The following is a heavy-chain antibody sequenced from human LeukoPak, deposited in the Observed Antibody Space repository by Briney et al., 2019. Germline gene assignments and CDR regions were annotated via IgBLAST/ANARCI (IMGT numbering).Heavy chain of an antibody. J-gene: IGHJ4*02. V-gene: IGHV3-13*01. D-gene: IGHD6-19*01. CDR1: GFTFSSYD. Sequence: GGSLRLSCAASGFTFSSYDMLWVRQATGKGLEWVSAIGTAGDTYYPGSVKGRFTISRENAKNSLYLQMNSLRAGDTAVYYCARATTVAGFDYWGQGTLVTVSS. CDR3: ARATTVAGFDY. CDR2: IGTAGDT.